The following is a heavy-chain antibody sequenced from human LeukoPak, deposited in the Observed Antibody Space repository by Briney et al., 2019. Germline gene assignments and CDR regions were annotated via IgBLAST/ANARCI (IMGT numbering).Heavy chain of an antibody. Sequence: PGGSLRLSCAASGFTFSTYAMHWVRQAPGKGLEWVAVILYDGSNQYYGDSVKGRFTVSRDNSRNTLYLQMNSLKVEDTAVYFCARDFRDYRDYVAYFDSWGQGTLVTVSS. CDR2: ILYDGSNQ. V-gene: IGHV3-30-3*01. J-gene: IGHJ4*02. CDR1: GFTFSTYA. CDR3: ARDFRDYRDYVAYFDS. D-gene: IGHD4-17*01.